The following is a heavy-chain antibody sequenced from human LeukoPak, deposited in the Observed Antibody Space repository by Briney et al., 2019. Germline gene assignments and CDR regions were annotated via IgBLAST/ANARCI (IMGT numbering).Heavy chain of an antibody. Sequence: ASVKVSCKASGYTFTSYGISWVRQAPGQGLEWMGWISAYNGNTNYAQKLQGRVTMTTDTSTSTAYMELRSPRSDDTAVYYCARMKATAMGPIYYYYYGMDVWGQGTTVTVSS. CDR3: ARMKATAMGPIYYYYYGMDV. V-gene: IGHV1-18*01. J-gene: IGHJ6*02. CDR2: ISAYNGNT. CDR1: GYTFTSYG. D-gene: IGHD5-12*01.